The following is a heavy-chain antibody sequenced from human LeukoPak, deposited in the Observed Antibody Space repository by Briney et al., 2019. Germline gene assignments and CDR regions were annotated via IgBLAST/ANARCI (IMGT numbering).Heavy chain of an antibody. CDR1: GFTFSSYA. CDR2: ISYDGSNK. Sequence: QAGGSLRLSCAASGFTFSSYAMHWVRQAPGKGLEWVAVISYDGSNKYYADSVKGRFTISRDNSKNTLYLQMNSLRAEDTAVYYCVRDSDIVVVVAATPFDYWGQGTLVTVSS. D-gene: IGHD2-15*01. J-gene: IGHJ4*02. CDR3: VRDSDIVVVVAATPFDY. V-gene: IGHV3-30*01.